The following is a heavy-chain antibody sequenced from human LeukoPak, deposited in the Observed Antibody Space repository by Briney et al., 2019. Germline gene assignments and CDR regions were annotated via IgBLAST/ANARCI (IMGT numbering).Heavy chain of an antibody. D-gene: IGHD3-10*01. Sequence: SGSLSLTCSVSGYSISDGTYYWGWIRQHPGKGMEWIGSIFYTRSTLCNAPLWSLVTMSADTSKNQSSLQLSSGTGADTAVFYCGRQLDRGVTEYWGQGTLVTVSS. J-gene: IGHJ4*02. CDR1: GYSISDGTYY. CDR2: IFYTRST. CDR3: GRQLDRGVTEY. V-gene: IGHV4-39*01.